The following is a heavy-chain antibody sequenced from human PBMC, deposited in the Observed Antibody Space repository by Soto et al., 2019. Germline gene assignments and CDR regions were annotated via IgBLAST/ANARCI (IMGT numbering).Heavy chain of an antibody. V-gene: IGHV1-69*13. D-gene: IGHD3-22*01. CDR2: IIPIFGTA. J-gene: IGHJ4*02. CDR1: GGTLSSYA. CDR3: AREQVPLYYYDSSGYLDY. Sequence: SVKVSCKASGGTLSSYAISWVRQAPGQGLEWMGGIIPIFGTANYAQKFQGRVTITADESTSTAYVELSSLRSEDTAVYYCAREQVPLYYYDSSGYLDYWGQGTLVTVSS.